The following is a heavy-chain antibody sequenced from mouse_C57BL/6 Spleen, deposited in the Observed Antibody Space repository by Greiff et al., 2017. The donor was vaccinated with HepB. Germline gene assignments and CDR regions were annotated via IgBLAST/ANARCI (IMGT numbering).Heavy chain of an antibody. Sequence: EVQRVESGGGLVKPGGSLKLSCAASGFTFSSYTMSWVRQTPEKRLEWVATISGGGGNTYYPDSVKGRFTISRDNAKNTLYLQMSSLRSEDTALYYCARRGWDPYYFDYWGQGTTLTVSS. CDR1: GFTFSSYT. J-gene: IGHJ2*01. CDR3: ARRGWDPYYFDY. CDR2: ISGGGGNT. V-gene: IGHV5-9*01. D-gene: IGHD4-1*01.